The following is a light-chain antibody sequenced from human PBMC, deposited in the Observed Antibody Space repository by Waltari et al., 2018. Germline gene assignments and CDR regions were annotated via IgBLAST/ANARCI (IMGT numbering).Light chain of an antibody. CDR3: QQRNIWPNT. CDR1: QSVGSY. Sequence: EIVLTQSPATLSLSTGERATLSCRASQSVGSYLAWYQQKPGQVPRLVIYDASSRATGVPARFSGSGSGTEFTLTISSLEPEDFAVYYCQQRNIWPNTFGQGTKLEIK. V-gene: IGKV3-11*01. J-gene: IGKJ2*01. CDR2: DAS.